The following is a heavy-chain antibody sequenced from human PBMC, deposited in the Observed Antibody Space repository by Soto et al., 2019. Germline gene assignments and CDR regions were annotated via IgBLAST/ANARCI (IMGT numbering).Heavy chain of an antibody. CDR1: GGSISSSSYY. Sequence: SGALSVMCTVSGGSISSSSYYWGWIRQPPGKGLEWIGSIYYSGSTYYNPSLKSRVTISVDTSKNQFSLKLSSVTAADTAVYYCAGMMTGYYQEYSFDYWGQGPLVPVSP. CDR3: AGMMTGYYQEYSFDY. D-gene: IGHD3-9*01. CDR2: IYYSGST. J-gene: IGHJ4*02. V-gene: IGHV4-39*01.